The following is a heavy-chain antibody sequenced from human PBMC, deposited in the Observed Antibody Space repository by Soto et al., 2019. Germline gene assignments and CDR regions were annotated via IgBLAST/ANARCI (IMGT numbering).Heavy chain of an antibody. D-gene: IGHD1-26*01. CDR3: ARHINSFRYHRDPHDV. CDR1: GYTFTDCW. V-gene: IGHV5-51*01. CDR2: IYPGDSDT. J-gene: IGHJ6*02. Sequence: PGGALKISCKGSGYTFTDCWIGWVRQLPGKGLEWMGIIYPGDSDTRYSPSFQGHVTITVDKSTSTAYLQWNTLKASDTAMYYCARHINSFRYHRDPHDVPRQGPTVT.